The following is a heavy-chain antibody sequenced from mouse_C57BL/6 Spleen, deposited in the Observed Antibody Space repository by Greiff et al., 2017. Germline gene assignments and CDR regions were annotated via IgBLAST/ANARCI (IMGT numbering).Heavy chain of an antibody. J-gene: IGHJ2*01. CDR2: INYDGSST. Sequence: EVKLVESEGGLVQPGSSMKLSCTASGFTFSDYYMAWVRQVPEKGLEWVANINYDGSSTYYLDSLKSRFIISRDNAKNILYLQMSSLKSEDTATYYCARGGTTVVEYDFGYWGQSTTLTVSS. V-gene: IGHV5-16*01. CDR3: ARGGTTVVEYDFGY. CDR1: GFTFSDYY. D-gene: IGHD1-1*01.